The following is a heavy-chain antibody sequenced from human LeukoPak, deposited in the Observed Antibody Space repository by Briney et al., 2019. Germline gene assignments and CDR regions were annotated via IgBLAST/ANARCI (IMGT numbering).Heavy chain of an antibody. CDR2: ISLAGQT. V-gene: IGHV4/OR15-8*02. CDR1: GGSISGTNW. J-gene: IGHJ4*02. Sequence: SETLSLTCGVSGGSISGTNWWRWVRQPPGQGLEWIGEISLAGQTNYNPSLNGRVTMSLDKSSNQLSLNLTSVTAADTATYYCSRESGAFCPFGYWGQGTLVIVSS. CDR3: SRESGAFCPFGY. D-gene: IGHD1-26*01.